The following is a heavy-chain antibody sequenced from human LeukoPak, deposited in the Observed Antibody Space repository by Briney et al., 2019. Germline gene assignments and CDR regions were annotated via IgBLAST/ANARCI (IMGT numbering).Heavy chain of an antibody. CDR3: ARTPSPYDFWSGYSVYYYYYMDV. J-gene: IGHJ6*03. V-gene: IGHV3-30*03. CDR2: ISYDGPNK. D-gene: IGHD3-3*01. Sequence: PGRSLRLSCAASGFTFNNYGMHWVRQAPGKGLEWVAVISYDGPNKYYADSVRGRFTISRDNSKNTQYLQMNSLRDEDTAVYYCARTPSPYDFWSGYSVYYYYYMDVWGKGTTVTVSS. CDR1: GFTFNNYG.